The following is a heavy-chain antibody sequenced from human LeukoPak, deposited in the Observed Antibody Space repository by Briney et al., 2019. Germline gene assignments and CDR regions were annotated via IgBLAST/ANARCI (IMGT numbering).Heavy chain of an antibody. CDR3: AREEGYGDYFDY. Sequence: GGSLRLSCAASGFTVSSNYMRWVRQAPGKGLEWVSVLYSGGSTYYADSVKGRFTISRDNSKNTVYLQMNSLRAEDTAVYYCAREEGYGDYFDYWGQGTLVTVSS. CDR1: GFTVSSNY. J-gene: IGHJ4*02. CDR2: LYSGGST. D-gene: IGHD4-17*01. V-gene: IGHV3-66*01.